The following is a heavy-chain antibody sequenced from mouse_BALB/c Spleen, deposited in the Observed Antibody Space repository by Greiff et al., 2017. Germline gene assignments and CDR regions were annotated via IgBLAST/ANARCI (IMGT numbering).Heavy chain of an antibody. Sequence: DVKLVESGGGLVKPGGSLKLSCAASGFAFSSYDMSWVRQTPEKRLEWVAYISSGGGSTYYPDTVKGRFTISRDNAKNTLYLQMSSLKSEDTAMYYCARHKGNRYDFYFDYWGQGTTLTVSS. V-gene: IGHV5-12-1*01. CDR1: GFAFSSYD. CDR2: ISSGGGST. CDR3: ARHKGNRYDFYFDY. J-gene: IGHJ2*01. D-gene: IGHD2-14*01.